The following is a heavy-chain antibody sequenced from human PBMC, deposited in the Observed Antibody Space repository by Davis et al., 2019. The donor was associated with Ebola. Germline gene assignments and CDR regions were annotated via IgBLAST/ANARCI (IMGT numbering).Heavy chain of an antibody. Sequence: ASVKVSCKASGYTFTSYYMHWVRQAPGQGLEWMGIINPSGGSTSYAQKFQGRVTMTRDTSTSTVYMELSSLRSEDTAVYYCAREGVRYFDWSPFDYWGQGTLVTVSS. D-gene: IGHD3-9*01. J-gene: IGHJ4*02. CDR1: GYTFTSYY. V-gene: IGHV1-46*01. CDR3: AREGVRYFDWSPFDY. CDR2: INPSGGST.